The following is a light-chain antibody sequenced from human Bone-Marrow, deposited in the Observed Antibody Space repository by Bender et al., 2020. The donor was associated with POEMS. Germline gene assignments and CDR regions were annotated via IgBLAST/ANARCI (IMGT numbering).Light chain of an antibody. Sequence: QSALTQPASVSGSPGQSITISCTGTGSDIGGYDYVSWYQHHPDRAPKLLIYEVTNRPSGISNRFSGSKSGNTASLTISGLQAEDEADYYCSSYAGDTFVVFGGGTKLTVL. J-gene: IGLJ2*01. V-gene: IGLV2-14*01. CDR2: EVT. CDR3: SSYAGDTFVV. CDR1: GSDIGGYDY.